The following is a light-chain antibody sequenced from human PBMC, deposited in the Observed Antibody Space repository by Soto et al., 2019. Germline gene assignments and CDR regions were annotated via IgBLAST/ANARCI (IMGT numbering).Light chain of an antibody. CDR3: QQYNNWPRT. Sequence: IVLTQSPDTLSLSPGERVTLSCRASQSVRNNYLAWYQQKPGQAPRLLIYETYRRATGVPARFSGSGFGTDFTLTISSLQSEDFVVYYCQQYNNWPRTFGQGTKVDIK. V-gene: IGKV3-15*01. J-gene: IGKJ1*01. CDR2: ETY. CDR1: QSVRNN.